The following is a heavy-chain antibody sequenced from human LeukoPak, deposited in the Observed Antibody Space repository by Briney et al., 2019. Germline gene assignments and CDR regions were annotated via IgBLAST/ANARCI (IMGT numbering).Heavy chain of an antibody. CDR1: GGSFSGYY. J-gene: IGHJ4*02. D-gene: IGHD3-3*02. V-gene: IGHV4-34*01. CDR3: ARGRAFFD. CDR2: INQSGST. Sequence: SETLSLTCAVYGGSFSGYYWNWIRQPPGKGLEWIGEINQSGSTNYNPSLKSRATISFDTSKNQFSLKLSSVTAADTAVYYCARGRAFFDWGQGTLVTVSS.